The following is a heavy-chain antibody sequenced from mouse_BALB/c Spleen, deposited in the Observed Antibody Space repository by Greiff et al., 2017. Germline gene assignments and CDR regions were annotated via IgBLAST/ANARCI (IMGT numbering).Heavy chain of an antibody. CDR1: GFSLTGYG. J-gene: IGHJ4*01. CDR2: IWGDGST. D-gene: IGHD4-1*01. Sequence: VKLMESGPGLVQPSQSLSITCTVSGFSLTGYGVNWVRQPPGKGLEWLGMIWGDGSTDYNSALKSRLSISKDNSKSQVFLKMNSLQTDDTARYYCARETGTDYYAMDYWGQGTSVTVSS. CDR3: ARETGTDYYAMDY. V-gene: IGHV2-6-7*01.